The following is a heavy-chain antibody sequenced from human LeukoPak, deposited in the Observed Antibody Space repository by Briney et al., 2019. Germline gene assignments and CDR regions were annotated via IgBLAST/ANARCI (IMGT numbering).Heavy chain of an antibody. CDR3: AKDERSGSPYAFDI. Sequence: GRSLRLSCAASGFTFDDYAMHWVRHAPGKGLEWVSGISWNSGSIGYADSVKGRFTISRDNAKNSLYLQMNSLRAEDTALYYCAKDERSGSPYAFDIWGQGTMVTVSS. CDR2: ISWNSGSI. V-gene: IGHV3-9*01. J-gene: IGHJ3*02. D-gene: IGHD1-26*01. CDR1: GFTFDDYA.